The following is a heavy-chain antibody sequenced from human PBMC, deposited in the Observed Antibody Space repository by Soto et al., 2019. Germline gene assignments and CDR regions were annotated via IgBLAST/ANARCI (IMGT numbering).Heavy chain of an antibody. J-gene: IGHJ5*02. D-gene: IGHD3-16*01. CDR3: ASEGGDNWFDP. CDR2: IYYSGST. V-gene: IGHV4-30-4*01. Sequence: TLSLTCTVSGGSISSGDYYWSWIRQPPGKGLEWIGYIYYSGSTFYNPSLKNRVTISLDTSKIQFSLKLSSVTAADTAVYYCASEGGDNWFDPWGQGTLVTGSS. CDR1: GGSISSGDYY.